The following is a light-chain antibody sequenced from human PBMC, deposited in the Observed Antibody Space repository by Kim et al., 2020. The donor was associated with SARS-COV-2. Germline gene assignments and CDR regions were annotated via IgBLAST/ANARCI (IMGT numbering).Light chain of an antibody. CDR2: GNI. J-gene: IGLJ3*02. Sequence: QSVLTQPPSVSGAPGQRVTISCTGTNSNIGAGFDVHWYRQVPGIAPKLLIFGNINRPSGVPVRFSASKSGASASLAITGLQAEDEADYYCHSYDSSLSGWVFGGGTQLTVL. V-gene: IGLV1-40*01. CDR1: NSNIGAGFD. CDR3: HSYDSSLSGWV.